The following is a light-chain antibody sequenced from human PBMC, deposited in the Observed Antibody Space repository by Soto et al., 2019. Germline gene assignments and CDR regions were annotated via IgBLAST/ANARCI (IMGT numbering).Light chain of an antibody. CDR2: AAS. Sequence: MELTQARNTWPLRPGAECTISCMASQRFSNNYLAWYQQKPGQAPRLLMYAASSRATGIPDRFSGSGSGTDFTLTISRMAPEDLAVYNCQQYKQWRTFGQGTKVEIK. CDR3: QQYKQWRT. J-gene: IGKJ1*01. V-gene: IGKV3-20*01. CDR1: QRFSNNY.